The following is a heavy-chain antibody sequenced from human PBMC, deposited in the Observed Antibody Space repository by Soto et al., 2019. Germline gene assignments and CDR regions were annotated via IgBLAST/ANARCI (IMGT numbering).Heavy chain of an antibody. V-gene: IGHV1-69*12. CDR1: GGTFSSYA. J-gene: IGHJ5*02. Sequence: QVQLVQSGAEVKKPGSSVKVSCKASGGTFSSYAISWVRQAPGQGLEWMGGIIPIFGTANYAQKFQGRVTITADEATSTAYMELSSLRSEDTAVYYCARPLGGNSHDWCDPWGQGTLVTVSS. D-gene: IGHD2-21*02. CDR3: ARPLGGNSHDWCDP. CDR2: IIPIFGTA.